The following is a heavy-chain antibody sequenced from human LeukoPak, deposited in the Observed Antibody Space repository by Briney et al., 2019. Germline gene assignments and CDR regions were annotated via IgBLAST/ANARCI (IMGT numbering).Heavy chain of an antibody. CDR1: GGSINISY. CDR3: ARSGVFSGYDAFDI. D-gene: IGHD3-9*01. Sequence: SETLSLTCTVSGGSINISYWSWIRQPPGKGLEWIGYIYHRGSTNYNPSLKSRITVSVDTSKNQFSLKVTSVTAADTAVYYCARSGVFSGYDAFDIWGQGAMVTVSS. V-gene: IGHV4-4*09. CDR2: IYHRGST. J-gene: IGHJ3*02.